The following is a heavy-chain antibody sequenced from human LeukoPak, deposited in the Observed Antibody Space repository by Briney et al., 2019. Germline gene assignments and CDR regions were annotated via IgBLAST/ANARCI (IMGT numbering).Heavy chain of an antibody. J-gene: IGHJ6*02. CDR2: IYYSGST. D-gene: IGHD5-12*01. Sequence: PSETQSLTCTVSGGSISSSSYYWGWIRQPPGKGLEWIGSIYYSGSTYYNPSLKSRVTISVDTSKNQFSLKLSSVTAADTAVYYCARVDIVATINYYGMDVWGQGTTVTVSS. V-gene: IGHV4-39*07. CDR1: GGSISSSSYY. CDR3: ARVDIVATINYYGMDV.